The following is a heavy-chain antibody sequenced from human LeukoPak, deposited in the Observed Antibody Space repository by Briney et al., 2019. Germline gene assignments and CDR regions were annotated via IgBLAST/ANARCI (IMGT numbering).Heavy chain of an antibody. D-gene: IGHD3-16*01. J-gene: IGHJ4*02. Sequence: SETLSLTCTVSDDSISDYYRGWIRQPPGKGLEWIGYFHNSGTSTYNPSLKSRVTISADTSKNQFSLKLNSLTTADTAVYYCTRGAGWLIDYWDQGIPVTVSS. CDR2: FHNSGTS. CDR3: TRGAGWLIDY. CDR1: DDSISDYY. V-gene: IGHV4-59*01.